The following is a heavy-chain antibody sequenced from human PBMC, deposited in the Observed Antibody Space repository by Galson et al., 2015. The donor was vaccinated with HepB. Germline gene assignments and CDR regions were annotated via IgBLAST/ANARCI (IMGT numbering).Heavy chain of an antibody. J-gene: IGHJ4*02. CDR1: GGSISTDGTY. D-gene: IGHD2-21*01. CDR2: IYNTGST. Sequence: SLTCTVSGGSISTDGTYWSWIRQHPGKGLEWIGYIYNTGSTYYNPSLESRLTISVDTSTNHFSLKLSTVTAADTAVYYCAREVVIEGFVTLESWGQGILVTVSS. V-gene: IGHV4-31*03. CDR3: AREVVIEGFVTLES.